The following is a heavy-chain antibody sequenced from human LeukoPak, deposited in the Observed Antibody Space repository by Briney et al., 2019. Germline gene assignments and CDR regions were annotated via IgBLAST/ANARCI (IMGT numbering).Heavy chain of an antibody. CDR3: AKLLSVVDQSDY. Sequence: GGSLRLSCAASGFTFSSYWMNWVRQAPGKGLVWVSRIAGDGSSTTYADSVKGRFTISRDNSKNTLYLQMNSLRAEDTAVYYCAKLLSVVDQSDYWGQGTLVRLL. CDR2: IAGDGSST. J-gene: IGHJ4*02. D-gene: IGHD2-15*01. CDR1: GFTFSSYW. V-gene: IGHV3-74*01.